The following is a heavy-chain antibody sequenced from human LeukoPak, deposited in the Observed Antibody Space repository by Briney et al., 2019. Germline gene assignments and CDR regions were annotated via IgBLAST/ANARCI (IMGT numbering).Heavy chain of an antibody. V-gene: IGHV3-23*01. CDR2: ISGSGGST. D-gene: IGHD1-26*01. CDR3: AQNLVGATQYYFDY. Sequence: GGSLRLSCAASGFTFTCYAMSWVRQAPGKGLEWVSAISGSGGSTYYADSVKGRFTISRDNSKNTLYLQMNSLRAEDTAVYYCAQNLVGATQYYFDYWGQGTLVTVSS. J-gene: IGHJ4*02. CDR1: GFTFTCYA.